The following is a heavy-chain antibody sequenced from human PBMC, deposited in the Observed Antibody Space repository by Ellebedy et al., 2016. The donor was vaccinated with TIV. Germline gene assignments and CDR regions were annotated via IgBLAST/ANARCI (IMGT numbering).Heavy chain of an antibody. CDR1: GGSISIHY. Sequence: SETLSLXXTVSGGSISIHYWSWIRQTPEKGLEWIGQIYHSGRTNYNPSLESRLSITLDRSKNQFSLTLTSVTAADTATYYCARDAGGYGPDMDVWGQGTTVTVSS. V-gene: IGHV4-59*11. D-gene: IGHD5-18*01. CDR3: ARDAGGYGPDMDV. J-gene: IGHJ6*02. CDR2: IYHSGRT.